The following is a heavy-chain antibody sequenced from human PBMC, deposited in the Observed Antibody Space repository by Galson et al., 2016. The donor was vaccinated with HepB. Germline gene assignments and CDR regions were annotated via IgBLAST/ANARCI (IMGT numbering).Heavy chain of an antibody. CDR3: ARLERITIFGAIN. V-gene: IGHV4-31*03. CDR2: ISYSGST. Sequence: TLSLTCTVSGDSFNSYEYYWSWIRQHPGKGLEWIGHISYSGSTSYNSSLKSRLNMLIDTPKSQLSLRLSSVTAADTAVYYCARLERITIFGAINWGQGILVTVSS. D-gene: IGHD3-3*01. CDR1: GDSFNSYEYY. J-gene: IGHJ4*02.